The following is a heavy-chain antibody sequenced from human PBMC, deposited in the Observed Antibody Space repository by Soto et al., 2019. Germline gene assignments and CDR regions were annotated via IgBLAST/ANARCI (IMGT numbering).Heavy chain of an antibody. CDR3: ASGWSMTSCPPGRYYDYMDV. CDR1: GFTFSSYG. Sequence: QVQLVESGGGVVQPGRSLRLSCAASGFTFSSYGMNWVRQAPGKGLEWVAVIWYGGSNKYYADSVKGRFTISRDNSKNTRYLHMNSLRGEDTSVYYCASGWSMTSCPPGRYYDYMDVLGKGTTVTVPS. J-gene: IGHJ6*03. V-gene: IGHV3-33*01. CDR2: IWYGGSNK. D-gene: IGHD2-2*01.